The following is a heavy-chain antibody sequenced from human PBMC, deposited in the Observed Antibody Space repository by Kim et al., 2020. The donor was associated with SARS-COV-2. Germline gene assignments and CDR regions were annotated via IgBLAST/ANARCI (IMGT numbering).Heavy chain of an antibody. Sequence: SETLSLTCTVSGGSVSSGSYYWSWIRQPPGKGLEWIGYIYYSGSTNYNPSLKSRVTISVDTSKNQFSLKLSSVTAADTAVYYCARVGCSSTSCYRSHFDYWGQGTLVTVSS. J-gene: IGHJ4*02. CDR3: ARVGCSSTSCYRSHFDY. CDR2: IYYSGST. V-gene: IGHV4-61*01. D-gene: IGHD2-2*01. CDR1: GGSVSSGSYY.